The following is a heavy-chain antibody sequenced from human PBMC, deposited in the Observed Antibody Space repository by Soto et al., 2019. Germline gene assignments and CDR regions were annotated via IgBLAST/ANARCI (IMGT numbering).Heavy chain of an antibody. CDR2: ISAYNGNT. J-gene: IGHJ6*02. Sequence: ASVKVSGKASGYTVTSYGISCVRQAPGQVLEWMGWISAYNGNTNYAQKLQGRVTMTTDTSTSTAYMELRSLRSDDTAVYYCARSEYCSGGSCYSGYYYYYGMDVWGQGTTVTVSS. CDR1: GYTVTSYG. CDR3: ARSEYCSGGSCYSGYYYYYGMDV. D-gene: IGHD2-15*01. V-gene: IGHV1-18*04.